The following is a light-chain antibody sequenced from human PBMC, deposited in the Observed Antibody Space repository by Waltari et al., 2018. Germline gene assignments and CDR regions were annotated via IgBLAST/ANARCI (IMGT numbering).Light chain of an antibody. J-gene: IGLJ2*01. CDR3: QAWDSGSGV. Sequence: SYELTQPPSMSVSPGQPASIPCSGDKLGDKFACWYQQKPGQSPLLVIYEDNKRPSGIPERFSGSNSGNTATLTISGTQAVDEADYYCQAWDSGSGVFGGGTKLTVL. CDR1: KLGDKF. V-gene: IGLV3-1*01. CDR2: EDN.